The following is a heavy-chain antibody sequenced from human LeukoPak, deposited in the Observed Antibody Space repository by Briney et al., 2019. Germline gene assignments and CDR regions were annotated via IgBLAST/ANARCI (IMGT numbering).Heavy chain of an antibody. Sequence: EYPKISCKASGYSFTNYWIGWVRQMPGKGLEWMGIIYPGESDTRYSPSFQGQVTISADKSISTAYLQRSSLQASDTAMYYCATYAGSSSKYFQDWGQGTLVTVSA. J-gene: IGHJ1*01. V-gene: IGHV5-51*01. CDR2: IYPGESDT. CDR3: ATYAGSSSKYFQD. D-gene: IGHD3-10*01. CDR1: GYSFTNYW.